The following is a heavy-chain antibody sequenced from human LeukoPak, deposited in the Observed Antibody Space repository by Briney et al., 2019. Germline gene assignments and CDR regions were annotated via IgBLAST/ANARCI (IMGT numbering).Heavy chain of an antibody. V-gene: IGHV1-2*02. J-gene: IGHJ5*02. D-gene: IGHD2-2*01. CDR1: GYTFTDYY. Sequence: ASVKVSCKASGYTFTDYYMHWVRQAPGQGLEWMGWINPNSGSTNYAQKFQGRVTMTRDTSISTAYMELSMLRSDDTAVYYCANNPVPGASDGWLDPWAQGTLVTVSS. CDR3: ANNPVPGASDGWLDP. CDR2: INPNSGST.